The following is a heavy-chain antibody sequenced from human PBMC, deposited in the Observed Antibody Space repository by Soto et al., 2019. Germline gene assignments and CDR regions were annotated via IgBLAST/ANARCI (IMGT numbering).Heavy chain of an antibody. Sequence: TLSLTCAVYGGSFSGYYWSWIRQPPGKGLDWIGEINHSGSTNYNPSLKSRVTISVDTSKNQFSLKLSSVTAADTAVYYCARGDHYDFWSGYRGGRYGMDVWGQGXTVTVYS. J-gene: IGHJ6*02. CDR3: ARGDHYDFWSGYRGGRYGMDV. D-gene: IGHD3-3*01. CDR1: GGSFSGYY. V-gene: IGHV4-34*01. CDR2: INHSGST.